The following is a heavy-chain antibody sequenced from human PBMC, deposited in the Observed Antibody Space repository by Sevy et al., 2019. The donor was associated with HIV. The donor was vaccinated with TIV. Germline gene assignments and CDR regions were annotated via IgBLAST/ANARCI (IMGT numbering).Heavy chain of an antibody. CDR3: ARARGYYYDSSGSSRVFDY. CDR2: ISAYNGNT. CDR1: GYTFTSYG. V-gene: IGHV1-18*01. D-gene: IGHD3-22*01. Sequence: ASVKVSCKASGYTFTSYGISWVRQAPGQGLEWMGWISAYNGNTNYAQKLQGRVTMTTDTSTSTAYMELRSLRSDDPAVYDCARARGYYYDSSGSSRVFDYWGQGTLVTVSS. J-gene: IGHJ4*02.